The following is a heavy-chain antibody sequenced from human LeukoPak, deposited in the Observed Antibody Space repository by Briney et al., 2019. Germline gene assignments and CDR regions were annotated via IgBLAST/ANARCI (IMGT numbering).Heavy chain of an antibody. V-gene: IGHV4-34*01. CDR2: INHSGST. J-gene: IGHJ5*02. CDR1: GGSFSGYY. D-gene: IGHD6-13*01. Sequence: SETLSLTCAVYGGSFSGYYWSWIRQPPGKGLEWIGEINHSGSTNYNPSLKSRVTISVDTSKNQFSLKLSSVTAADTAVYYCARGFRRSSSWYYNWFDPWGQGTPVTVSS. CDR3: ARGFRRSSSWYYNWFDP.